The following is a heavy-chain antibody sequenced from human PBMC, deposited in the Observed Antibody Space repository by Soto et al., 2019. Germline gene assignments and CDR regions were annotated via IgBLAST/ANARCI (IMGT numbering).Heavy chain of an antibody. CDR3: ARDEVHCGGGCYSNY. CDR2: IIPIFGTA. CDR1: GGTFSSYA. D-gene: IGHD2-21*02. V-gene: IGHV1-69*13. J-gene: IGHJ4*02. Sequence: GASVKVSCKASGGTFSSYAISWVRQAPGQGLEWMGGIIPIFGTANYAQKFQGRVTITADEFTSTAYMELSSLRSEDTALYYCARDEVHCGGGCYSNYWGQGTLVTVSS.